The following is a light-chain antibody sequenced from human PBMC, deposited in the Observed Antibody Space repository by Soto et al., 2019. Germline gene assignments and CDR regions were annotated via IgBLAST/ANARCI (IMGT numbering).Light chain of an antibody. CDR1: QSVSSK. CDR3: QQYYNWPLEYT. CDR2: TAS. Sequence: EIVMTQSPGTLSVSPGERVTLSCRASQSVSSKVAWYQQKPGQAPRLLIFTASLRAPGVPARFSGSGSGTEFSLSISSLQSEDFAFYWCQQYYNWPLEYTFGQGTKLEI. V-gene: IGKV3-15*01. J-gene: IGKJ2*01.